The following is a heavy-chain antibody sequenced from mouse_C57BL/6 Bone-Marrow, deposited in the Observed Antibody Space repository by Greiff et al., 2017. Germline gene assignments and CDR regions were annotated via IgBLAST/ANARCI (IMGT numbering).Heavy chain of an antibody. CDR1: GYTFTDYY. CDR3: ATDSSGAFAY. Sequence: EVQLQQSGPELVKPGASVKISCKASGYTFTDYYMNWVKQSHGKSLEWIGDINPNNGGTSYNQKFKGKATLTVDKSSSTAYMKLRSLTSEDSAVYYCATDSSGAFAYWGQGTLVTVSA. CDR2: INPNNGGT. V-gene: IGHV1-26*01. J-gene: IGHJ3*01. D-gene: IGHD3-2*02.